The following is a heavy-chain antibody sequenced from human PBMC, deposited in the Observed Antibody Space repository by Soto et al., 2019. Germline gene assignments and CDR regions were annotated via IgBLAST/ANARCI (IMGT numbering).Heavy chain of an antibody. J-gene: IGHJ5*02. CDR3: ARDIGYSKSELFWSDP. Sequence: GASVKVSCKASGYTFTSYYMHWVRQAPGQGLEWMGGIIPIFGTANYAQKFQGRVTITADESTSTAYMELSSLRSEDTAVYYCARDIGYSKSELFWSDPWGQGTLVTVS. D-gene: IGHD6-13*01. V-gene: IGHV1-69*13. CDR2: IIPIFGTA. CDR1: GYTFTSYY.